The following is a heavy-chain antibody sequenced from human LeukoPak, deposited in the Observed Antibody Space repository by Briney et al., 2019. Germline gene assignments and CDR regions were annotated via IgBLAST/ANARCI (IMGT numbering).Heavy chain of an antibody. CDR1: GGTFSSYA. CDR3: ARSRITMVRGVIIQFDY. D-gene: IGHD3-10*01. J-gene: IGHJ4*02. CDR2: IIPIFGTA. V-gene: IGHV1-69*05. Sequence: SVKVSCEASGGTFSSYAISWVRQAPGQGLEWMGGIIPIFGTANYAQKFQGRVTITTDESTSTAYMELSSLRSEDTAVYYCARSRITMVRGVIIQFDYWGQGTLVTVSS.